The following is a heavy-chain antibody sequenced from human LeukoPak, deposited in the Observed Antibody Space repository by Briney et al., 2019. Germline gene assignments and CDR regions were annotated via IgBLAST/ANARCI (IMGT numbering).Heavy chain of an antibody. J-gene: IGHJ5*02. CDR2: IYPGDSDA. CDR3: VIGTMVRGASNWFDP. D-gene: IGHD3-10*01. CDR1: GYRITSYW. V-gene: IGHV5-51*01. Sequence: GESLKISCKGSGYRITSYWIGWVRQMPGKGLEWMGIIYPGDSDARYSPSFQGQVTMSADKSISTAYLQWSSLKASDTAMYYCVIGTMVRGASNWFDPWGQGTLVTVSS.